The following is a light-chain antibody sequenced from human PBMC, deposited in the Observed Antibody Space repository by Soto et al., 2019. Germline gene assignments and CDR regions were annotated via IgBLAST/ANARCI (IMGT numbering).Light chain of an antibody. CDR1: SSNFVGDKY. Sequence: QSVLTQPRSVSGSPGQSVAISCTGTSSNFVGDKYVAWYQKHPGKAPRLVISEVSNRPSGISNRFSGFKSANTAFLIISGLQAEDEADYFCSSYTSSSTLGVFGTGTKVTVL. J-gene: IGLJ1*01. CDR3: SSYTSSSTLGV. CDR2: EVS. V-gene: IGLV2-14*01.